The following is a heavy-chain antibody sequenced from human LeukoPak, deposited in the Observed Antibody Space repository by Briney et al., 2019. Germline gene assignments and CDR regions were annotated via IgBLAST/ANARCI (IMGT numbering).Heavy chain of an antibody. Sequence: GESLKISCKGSGYSFISNWIAWVRQMPGKGLEWMGIVYPGDSDTRYSPSFQGQVTISADKSISTAYLQWSSLKASDTAMYYCARLPAWELLPDYWGQGTLVTISS. CDR3: ARLPAWELLPDY. CDR2: VYPGDSDT. D-gene: IGHD1-26*01. V-gene: IGHV5-51*01. J-gene: IGHJ4*02. CDR1: GYSFISNW.